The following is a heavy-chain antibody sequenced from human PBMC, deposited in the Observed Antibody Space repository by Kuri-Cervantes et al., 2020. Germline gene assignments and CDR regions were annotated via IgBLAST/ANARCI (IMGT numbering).Heavy chain of an antibody. D-gene: IGHD4-11*01. V-gene: IGHV3-74*01. CDR3: VRQYDY. CDR2: INGDGSDT. J-gene: IGHJ4*02. Sequence: GGSLRLSCAASGFTPSRNWMHWVRLVPGKGLEWVSCINGDGSDTRYADSVRGRFAISRDNAKNTIHLHMNGLRADDTAVYYCVRQYDYWGRGTLVTVSS. CDR1: GFTPSRNW.